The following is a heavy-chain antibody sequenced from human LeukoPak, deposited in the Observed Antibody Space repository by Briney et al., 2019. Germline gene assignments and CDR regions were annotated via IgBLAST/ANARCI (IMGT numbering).Heavy chain of an antibody. D-gene: IGHD2-15*01. CDR1: GGTFSSYA. J-gene: IGHJ4*02. CDR2: IIPIFGTA. Sequence: SVKVSCKASGGTFSSYAISWVRQAPGQGLEWMGGIIPIFGTANYAQKFRGRVTITADESTSTAYMELSGLRSEDTAVYYCARGDIVVVVAAHYYFDYWGQGTLVTVSS. V-gene: IGHV1-69*13. CDR3: ARGDIVVVVAAHYYFDY.